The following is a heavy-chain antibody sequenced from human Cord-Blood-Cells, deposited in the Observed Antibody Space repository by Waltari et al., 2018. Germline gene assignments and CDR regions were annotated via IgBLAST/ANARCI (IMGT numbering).Heavy chain of an antibody. CDR1: GGCFSGYY. D-gene: IGHD4-17*01. J-gene: IGHJ6*02. CDR2: SNHSGSP. V-gene: IGHV4-34*01. Sequence: QVQLQQWGAGLLKPSETLSLTCAVYGGCFSGYYWSWIRQPPGRGLEWIGESNHSGSPTSNPSLKSRVTISVDTSKNQFSLKLSSVTAADTAVYYCARGRDYGGNVCYGMDVWGQGTTVTVSS. CDR3: ARGRDYGGNVCYGMDV.